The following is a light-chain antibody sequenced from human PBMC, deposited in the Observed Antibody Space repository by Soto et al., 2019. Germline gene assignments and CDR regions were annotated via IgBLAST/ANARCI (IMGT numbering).Light chain of an antibody. Sequence: SALTQPASVSGSPGQSITISCTGTSGDIGSYNRVSWYQQHPGKAPKLIIYEVTDRPSGVSNRFSGSKSGNTASLTISGLQAEDEAEYFCSSYRSGNTPYVFGLGTKVTVL. V-gene: IGLV2-14*01. J-gene: IGLJ1*01. CDR1: SGDIGSYNR. CDR3: SSYRSGNTPYV. CDR2: EVT.